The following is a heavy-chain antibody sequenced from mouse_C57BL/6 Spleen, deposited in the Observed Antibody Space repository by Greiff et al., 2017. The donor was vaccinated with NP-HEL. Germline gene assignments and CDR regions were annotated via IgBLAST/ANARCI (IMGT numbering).Heavy chain of an antibody. Sequence: QVQLQQPGAELVKPGASVKLSCKASGYTFTSYWMQWVKQRPGQGLEWIGEIDPSDSYTNYNQKFKGKATLTVDTSSSKAYMQLSSLTSEDSAVYYCARSMNDGYYGAYWGQGTLVTVSA. D-gene: IGHD2-3*01. J-gene: IGHJ3*01. CDR3: ARSMNDGYYGAY. CDR2: IDPSDSYT. V-gene: IGHV1-50*01. CDR1: GYTFTSYW.